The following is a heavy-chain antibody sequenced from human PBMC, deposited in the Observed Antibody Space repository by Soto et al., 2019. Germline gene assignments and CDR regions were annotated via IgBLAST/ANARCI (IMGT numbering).Heavy chain of an antibody. CDR1: GFTFSSSS. CDR3: AKEGIVGATSYGMDV. D-gene: IGHD1-26*01. J-gene: IGHJ6*02. CDR2: ISGSGGST. Sequence: GGSLRLSCAASGFTFSSSSMNWVRQAPGKGLEWVSAISGSGGSTYYADSVKGRFTISRGNSKNTLYLQMNSLRAEDTAVYYCAKEGIVGATSYGMDVWGQGTTVTVSS. V-gene: IGHV3-23*01.